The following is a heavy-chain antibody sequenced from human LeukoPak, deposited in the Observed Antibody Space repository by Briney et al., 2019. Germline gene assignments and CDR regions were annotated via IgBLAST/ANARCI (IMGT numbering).Heavy chain of an antibody. CDR1: GFTFSSYA. J-gene: IGHJ4*02. CDR2: ISGSGGST. Sequence: QPGGSLRLSCAASGFTFSSYAMSWVRQAPGKGLEWVSAISGSGGSTYYADSVKGRFTISRDNSKNTLYLQMNSLRAEDTAVYYCAKDRDSSGYYFPYFDYWGQGTLATVSS. CDR3: AKDRDSSGYYFPYFDY. D-gene: IGHD3-22*01. V-gene: IGHV3-23*01.